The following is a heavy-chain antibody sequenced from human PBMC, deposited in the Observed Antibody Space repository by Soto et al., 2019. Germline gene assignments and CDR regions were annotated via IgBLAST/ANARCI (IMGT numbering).Heavy chain of an antibody. Sequence: LGESLKISCKGSGYSFTSYWISWVRQMPGKGLEWMGRIDPSDSYTNYSPSFQGHVTISADKSISTAYLQWSSLKASDTAMYYCARRGVHYYGSGSPPYYYGMDVWGQGTTVTVSS. CDR1: GYSFTSYW. CDR2: IDPSDSYT. CDR3: ARRGVHYYGSGSPPYYYGMDV. J-gene: IGHJ6*02. V-gene: IGHV5-10-1*01. D-gene: IGHD3-10*01.